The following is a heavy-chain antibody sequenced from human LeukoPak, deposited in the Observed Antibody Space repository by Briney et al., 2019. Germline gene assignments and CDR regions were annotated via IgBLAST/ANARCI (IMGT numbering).Heavy chain of an antibody. J-gene: IGHJ5*02. CDR3: ARAPIPYDRSRTDYRFDP. CDR1: GGSISSYY. CDR2: IYYSGST. Sequence: SETLSLTCSVSGGSISSYYWSWIRQPPGKGLEWIGYIYYSGSTNYNPSLKSRVTISLDTSKSQFSLKLTSVTDPDTAVYYCARAPIPYDRSRTDYRFDPWGQGTLVTVAS. D-gene: IGHD3-16*01. V-gene: IGHV4-59*01.